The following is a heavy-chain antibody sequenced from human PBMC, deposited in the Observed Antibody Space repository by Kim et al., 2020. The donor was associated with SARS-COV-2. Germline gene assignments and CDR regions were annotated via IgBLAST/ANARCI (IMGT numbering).Heavy chain of an antibody. CDR3: ARDVLRYFERAFEI. V-gene: IGHV3-48*02. CDR1: GFTFSSYS. J-gene: IGHJ3*02. Sequence: GGSLRLSCAASGFTFSSYSMNWVRQAPGKGLEWVSYISSSSSTIYYADSVKGRFTISRDNAKNSLYLQMNSLRDEDTAVYYCARDVLRYFERAFEIWGQGTMVTVSS. CDR2: ISSSSSTI. D-gene: IGHD3-9*01.